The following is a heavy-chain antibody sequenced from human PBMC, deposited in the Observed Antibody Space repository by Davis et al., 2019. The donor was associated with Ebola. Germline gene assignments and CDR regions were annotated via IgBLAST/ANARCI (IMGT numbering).Heavy chain of an antibody. V-gene: IGHV3-9*01. CDR3: AKEQWLGSYFDY. D-gene: IGHD6-19*01. J-gene: IGHJ4*02. Sequence: SLKISCAASAFTLSSYAMHWVRQAPGKGLEWVSGISWNSGSIGYADSVKGRFTISRDNAKNSLYLQMNSLRAEDTALYYCAKEQWLGSYFDYWGQGTLVTVSS. CDR2: ISWNSGSI. CDR1: AFTLSSYA.